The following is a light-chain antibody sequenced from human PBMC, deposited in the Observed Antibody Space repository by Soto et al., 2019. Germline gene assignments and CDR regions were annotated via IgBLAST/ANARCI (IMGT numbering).Light chain of an antibody. CDR3: SSYTTASTYV. CDR1: TSDVGGYNY. J-gene: IGLJ1*01. Sequence: SVLAQPASVSGSPGQSITVSCTGTTSDVGGYNYVSWYQQYPGKAPKLIIYEVSNRPSGISDRFSGSKSGNTASLTISGLQTEDEADFYCSSYTTASTYVFGRGTKVTVL. CDR2: EVS. V-gene: IGLV2-14*01.